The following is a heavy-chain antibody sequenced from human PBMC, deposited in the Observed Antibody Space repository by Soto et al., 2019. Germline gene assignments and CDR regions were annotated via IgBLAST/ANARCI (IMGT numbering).Heavy chain of an antibody. CDR1: GYTCTAYS. Sequence: ASVKVSCKASGYTCTAYSMHGVLQAPGQGLEWVGWFNPNSGDTIYAQKFQGRVTLTRDTSIGTAYMELYSLTSDDTAVYYCAREASAVISLDYWGQGTLVTVSS. V-gene: IGHV1-2*02. CDR2: FNPNSGDT. J-gene: IGHJ4*02. CDR3: AREASAVISLDY. D-gene: IGHD6-19*01.